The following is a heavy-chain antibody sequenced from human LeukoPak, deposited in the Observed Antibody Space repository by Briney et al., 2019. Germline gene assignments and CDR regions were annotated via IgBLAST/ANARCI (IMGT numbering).Heavy chain of an antibody. Sequence: AGRSLRLSCAASGFTFSSYAMSRVRQAPGKGLEWVSAISGSGGSTYYADSVKGRFNNSRDNSKNTLYLQMNSLRAEDTAVYYCVKSVSSTSRYYFDYWGQGTLVTVSS. D-gene: IGHD2-2*01. V-gene: IGHV3-23*01. CDR1: GFTFSSYA. CDR2: ISGSGGST. CDR3: VKSVSSTSRYYFDY. J-gene: IGHJ4*02.